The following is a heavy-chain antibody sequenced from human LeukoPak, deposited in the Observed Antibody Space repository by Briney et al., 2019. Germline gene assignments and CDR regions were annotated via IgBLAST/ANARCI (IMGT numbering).Heavy chain of an antibody. Sequence: GGSLRLSCAASGFTFYTYAMTWVRQAPGKGLEWVSALDAGGGNTYYADSVKGRFTISRDNSKNTVYLQMNSLSAEDTAVYYCAKDEGYDPIYYLESWGQGTRVTVSS. CDR2: LDAGGGNT. CDR3: AKDEGYDPIYYLES. D-gene: IGHD5-12*01. CDR1: GFTFYTYA. V-gene: IGHV3-23*01. J-gene: IGHJ4*02.